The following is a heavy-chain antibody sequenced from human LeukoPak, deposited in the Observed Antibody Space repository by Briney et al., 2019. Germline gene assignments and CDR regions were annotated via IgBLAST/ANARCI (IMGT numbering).Heavy chain of an antibody. J-gene: IGHJ5*02. CDR1: GGSISSTIYY. V-gene: IGHV4-39*07. D-gene: IGHD5-12*01. Sequence: SETLSLTCTVSGGSISSTIYYWGWIRQPPGKGLEWIGSIYYSGSTYYNPSLKSRVTISVDTSKNQFSLKLSSVTAADTAVYYCARDRGGYGSNWFDPWGQGTLVTVSS. CDR3: ARDRGGYGSNWFDP. CDR2: IYYSGST.